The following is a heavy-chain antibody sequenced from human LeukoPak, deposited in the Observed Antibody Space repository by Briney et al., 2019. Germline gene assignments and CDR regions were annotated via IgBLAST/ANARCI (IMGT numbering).Heavy chain of an antibody. CDR1: GGSISSGSYY. Sequence: PSETLSLTCTVSGGSISSGSYYWSWIRQPAGKGLEWIGRIYTSGSTNYNPSLKSRVTISVDTSKNQFSLKLSSVTAADTAVYYCARDMVVPAASDAFDIWGQGTMVTVSS. V-gene: IGHV4-61*02. J-gene: IGHJ3*02. CDR2: IYTSGST. CDR3: ARDMVVPAASDAFDI. D-gene: IGHD2-2*01.